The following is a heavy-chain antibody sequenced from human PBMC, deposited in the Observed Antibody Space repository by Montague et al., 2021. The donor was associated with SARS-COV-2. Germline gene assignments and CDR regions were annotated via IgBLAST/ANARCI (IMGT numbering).Heavy chain of an antibody. D-gene: IGHD1-26*01. CDR1: AASFSTFY. CDR3: ASGDDNGSGYLDV. J-gene: IGHJ6*03. Sequence: SETLSLTCAVFAASFSTFYWSRIRPPPGKALDWIGEINHSGNTYYKPSPKSRVTISVDTSKNQFSLKLNSVTAADAAVYYCASGDDNGSGYLDVWGKGTTVTVAS. CDR2: INHSGNT. V-gene: IGHV4-34*01.